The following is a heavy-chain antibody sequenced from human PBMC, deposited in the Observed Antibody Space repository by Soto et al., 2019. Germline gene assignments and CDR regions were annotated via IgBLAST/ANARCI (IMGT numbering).Heavy chain of an antibody. Sequence: GASVKVSCKASGYTFTSYGISWVRQAPGQGLEWMGGISAYNGTTNYAQKFQGRVTITADKSTSTAYMELSSLRSEDTAVYYCARGVVDTAMVIREFDYWGQGTLVTVSS. CDR3: ARGVVDTAMVIREFDY. CDR2: ISAYNGTT. J-gene: IGHJ4*02. V-gene: IGHV1-18*04. CDR1: GYTFTSYG. D-gene: IGHD5-18*01.